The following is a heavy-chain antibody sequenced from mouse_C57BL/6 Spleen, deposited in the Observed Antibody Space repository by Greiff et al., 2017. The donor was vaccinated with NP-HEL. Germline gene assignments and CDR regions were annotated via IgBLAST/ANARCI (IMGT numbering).Heavy chain of an antibody. Sequence: EVQLQQSGPVLVKPGASVKMSCKASGYTFTDYYMNWVKQSHGKSLEWIGVINPYNGGTSYNQKFKGKATLTVDKSSSTAYMELNSLTSEDSAVYYCARDYYGSSSSFAYWGQGTLVTVSA. J-gene: IGHJ3*01. V-gene: IGHV1-19*01. CDR3: ARDYYGSSSSFAY. CDR1: GYTFTDYY. D-gene: IGHD1-1*01. CDR2: INPYNGGT.